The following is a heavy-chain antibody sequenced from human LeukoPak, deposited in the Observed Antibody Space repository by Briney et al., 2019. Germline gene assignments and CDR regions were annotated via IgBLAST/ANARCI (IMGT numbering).Heavy chain of an antibody. J-gene: IGHJ1*01. CDR1: GFTFSSYW. Sequence: GGSLRLSCAASGFTFSSYWMSWVRQAPGKGLEWVANIKQDGSEKYYVDSVKGRFTISRDNAKNSLYLQMNSLRAEDTAVYYCASYALGSWYLIYTENFQHWGQGTLVTVSS. D-gene: IGHD6-13*01. CDR2: IKQDGSEK. V-gene: IGHV3-7*01. CDR3: ASYALGSWYLIYTENFQH.